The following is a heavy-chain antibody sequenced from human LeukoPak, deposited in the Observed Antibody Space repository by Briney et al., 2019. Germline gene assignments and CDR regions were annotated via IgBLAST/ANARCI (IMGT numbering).Heavy chain of an antibody. CDR3: ARDNAGLVKHLDAFDL. CDR2: INTDGSRT. D-gene: IGHD1-26*01. J-gene: IGHJ3*01. Sequence: GGSLRLSCAGSGFTFSNYWVHWVRQAPGKGLVWVSRINTDGSRTDYADFVKGRFTISRDNSKNTVYLQMNSLRAEDTAVYYCARDNAGLVKHLDAFDLWGQGTMVTVAS. CDR1: GFTFSNYW. V-gene: IGHV3-74*01.